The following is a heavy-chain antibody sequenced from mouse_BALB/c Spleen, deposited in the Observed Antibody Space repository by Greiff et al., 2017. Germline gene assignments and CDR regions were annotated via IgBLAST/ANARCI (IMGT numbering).Heavy chain of an antibody. Sequence: QVQLKQSGPELVKPGASVRISCKASGYTFTSYYIHWVKQRPGQGLEWIGWIYPGNVNTKYNEKFKGKATLTADKSSSTAYMQLSSLTSEDSAVYFCARPDGSSPFDYWGQGTTLTVSS. J-gene: IGHJ2*01. CDR2: IYPGNVNT. CDR3: ARPDGSSPFDY. D-gene: IGHD1-1*01. CDR1: GYTFTSYY. V-gene: IGHV1S56*01.